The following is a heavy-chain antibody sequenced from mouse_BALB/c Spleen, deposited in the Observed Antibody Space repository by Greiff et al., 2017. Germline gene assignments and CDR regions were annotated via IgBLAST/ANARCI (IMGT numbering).Heavy chain of an antibody. CDR3: ARENGYRFAY. V-gene: IGHV5-6-3*01. CDR1: GFTFSSYG. D-gene: IGHD1-2*01. CDR2: INSNGGST. J-gene: IGHJ3*01. Sequence: DVKLVESGGGLVQPGGSLKLSCAASGFTFSSYGMSWVRQTPDKRLELVATINSNGGSTYYPDSVKGRFTISRDNAKNTLYLQMSSLKSEDTAMYYCARENGYRFAYWGQGTLVTVSA.